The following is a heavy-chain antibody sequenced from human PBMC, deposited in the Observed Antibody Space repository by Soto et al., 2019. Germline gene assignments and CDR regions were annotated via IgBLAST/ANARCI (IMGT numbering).Heavy chain of an antibody. CDR1: GFTFSGYS. J-gene: IGHJ4*02. CDR3: VREDILGARSFDY. Sequence: EVQLVESGGGLVQWGGSLRLSCAASGFTFSGYSVNWVRQAPGKGLEWVSYISSGSKTIYYAESVKGRFTVSRDNARNSHYLHMNRLRDEDTAVYYCVREDILGARSFDYWGQGTLVTVSS. CDR2: ISSGSKTI. D-gene: IGHD1-26*01. V-gene: IGHV3-48*02.